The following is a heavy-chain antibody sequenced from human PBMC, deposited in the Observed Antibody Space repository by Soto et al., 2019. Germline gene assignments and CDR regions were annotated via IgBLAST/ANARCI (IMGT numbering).Heavy chain of an antibody. CDR3: AKLSGWLVILDYFDY. CDR1: GFTFSSYG. Sequence: PGGSLRLSCAASGFTFSSYGMHWVRQAPGKRLEWVAVISYDGSNKYYADSVKGRFTISRDNSKNTLYLQMNSLRAEDTAVYYCAKLSGWLVILDYFDYWGQGTLVTVSS. CDR2: ISYDGSNK. V-gene: IGHV3-30*18. J-gene: IGHJ4*02. D-gene: IGHD6-19*01.